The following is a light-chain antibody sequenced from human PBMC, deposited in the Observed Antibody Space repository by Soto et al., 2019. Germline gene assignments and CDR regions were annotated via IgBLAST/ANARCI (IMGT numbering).Light chain of an antibody. CDR2: EVT. V-gene: IGLV2-14*01. CDR3: TSYTSLNTWV. CDR1: SSDVGGYNF. J-gene: IGLJ3*02. Sequence: QSALSQPASVSGSPGQSINISCSGTSSDVGGYNFVSWYQQHPGKVPKLMIYEVTNRPSGVSNRFSGSKSDSTASLTISGLQPEDEADYYCTSYTSLNTWVFGGGTKVTVL.